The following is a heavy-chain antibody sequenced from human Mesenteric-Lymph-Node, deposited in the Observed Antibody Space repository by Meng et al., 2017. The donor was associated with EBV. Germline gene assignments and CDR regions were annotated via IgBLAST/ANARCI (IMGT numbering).Heavy chain of an antibody. CDR3: ARGAYEGSGSKFAD. D-gene: IGHD3-10*01. V-gene: IGHV4-30-4*01. Sequence: QVQRKEPGPGLVKPSQTLSLTCAVSGGSISSGGYYWTWIRQPPGKGLEWIGYMYSSGSTYYNPSLESRFAMSLDTYKNQFSLRLTSVTAADTALYYCARGAYEGSGSKFADWGQGTLVTVSS. CDR2: MYSSGST. J-gene: IGHJ4*02. CDR1: GGSISSGGYY.